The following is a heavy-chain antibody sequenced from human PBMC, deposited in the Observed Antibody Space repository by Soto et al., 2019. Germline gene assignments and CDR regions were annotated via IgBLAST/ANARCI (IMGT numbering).Heavy chain of an antibody. Sequence: EVQVLESGGVLVQPGGSLRLSCVAPGLIFSNYAMSWVRQAPGKGLEWVSGISGSGGSPHYADSAKGWFTISRDTSKNTLFLQKNTLRAEDTDVYYCAREGDITAAYDYWGQGTLVSVSS. D-gene: IGHD6-13*01. V-gene: IGHV3-23*01. J-gene: IGHJ4*02. CDR1: GLIFSNYA. CDR3: AREGDITAAYDY. CDR2: ISGSGGSP.